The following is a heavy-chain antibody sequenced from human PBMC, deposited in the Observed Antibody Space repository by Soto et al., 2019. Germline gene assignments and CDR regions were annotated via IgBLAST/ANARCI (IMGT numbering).Heavy chain of an antibody. D-gene: IGHD1-7*01. Sequence: SETLSLTCAVSGGSFTSNNWWTWVRQPPGQGLEWIGEIYRTGSTNYNPSLKSRVTISLDKSENQFSLKVTSLTAADTAVYYCESRDPGTSVDYWGQGTLVTVSS. CDR2: IYRTGST. V-gene: IGHV4-4*02. CDR1: GGSFTSNNW. CDR3: ESRDPGTSVDY. J-gene: IGHJ4*02.